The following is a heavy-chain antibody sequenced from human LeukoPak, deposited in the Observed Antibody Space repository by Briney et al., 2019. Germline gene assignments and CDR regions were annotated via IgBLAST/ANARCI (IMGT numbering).Heavy chain of an antibody. V-gene: IGHV1-69*10. CDR3: APPPLGHDSSRGDDAFDI. J-gene: IGHJ3*02. CDR2: IIPILGIA. Sequence: ASVKVSCKASGGTFSSYAISWVRQAPGQGVEWMGGIIPILGIANYAQKFQGRVTITADKSTSTAYMERRRRRSDDTAVYYRAPPPLGHDSSRGDDAFDIWGQGTMVTVSS. D-gene: IGHD3-22*01. CDR1: GGTFSSYA.